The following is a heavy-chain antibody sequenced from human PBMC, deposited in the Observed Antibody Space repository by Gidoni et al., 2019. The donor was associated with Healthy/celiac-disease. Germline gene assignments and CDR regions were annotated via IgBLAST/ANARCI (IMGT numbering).Heavy chain of an antibody. CDR3: ARGRWLRKWFDP. J-gene: IGHJ5*02. D-gene: IGHD5-12*01. Sequence: QVQLQQWGAGLLKPSETLSLTCAVYGGSFSVYYWSWIRQPPGKGLEWSGEINRSGSTNYNPSLKRRVTISVDKSKNQVSLKLSSVTAAETAVYYCARGRWLRKWFDPWGQGTLVTVSS. CDR1: GGSFSVYY. CDR2: INRSGST. V-gene: IGHV4-34*01.